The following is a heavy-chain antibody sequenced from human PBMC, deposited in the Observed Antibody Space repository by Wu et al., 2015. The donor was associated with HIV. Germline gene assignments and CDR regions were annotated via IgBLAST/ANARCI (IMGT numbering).Heavy chain of an antibody. V-gene: IGHV1-69*13. D-gene: IGHD3-10*01. CDR3: ARDQRGTMVRGYGMDV. Sequence: QVQLLQSGAEVKNPGSSVRVSCKASGATFTSYALSWVRQAPGQGLEWMGRLIPMYGTANYAQKFQGRVTITADESTSTAYMDVSSLRSEDTAVYYCARDQRGTMVRGYGMDVWGQGTTVTVSS. CDR2: LIPMYGTA. CDR1: GATFTSYA. J-gene: IGHJ6*02.